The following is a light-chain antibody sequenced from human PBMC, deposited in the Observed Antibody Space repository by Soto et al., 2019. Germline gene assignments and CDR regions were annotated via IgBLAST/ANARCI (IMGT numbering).Light chain of an antibody. CDR2: EVS. CDR1: SSDVGGYNY. Sequence: QSVLTQTASVSGSPGQSITISCTGTSSDVGGYNYVSWYQQHPGKAPKLMIHEVSNRPSGVSNRFSGSKSGNTASLTISGLQAEDEADYYCSSYTSSSTYVFGTGTKLTVL. J-gene: IGLJ1*01. CDR3: SSYTSSSTYV. V-gene: IGLV2-14*01.